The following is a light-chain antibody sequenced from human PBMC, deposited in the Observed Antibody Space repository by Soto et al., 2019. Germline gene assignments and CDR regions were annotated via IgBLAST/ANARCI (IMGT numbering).Light chain of an antibody. V-gene: IGKV1-27*01. CDR1: QGSSNI. Sequence: DIQMPQSPSSLSASVGDIVTITCRASQGSSNILAWSQQKPWKVPKLLISAASTLNSGAPSRFSGSGAGTYFTITITTLHPDVVATYDWEKDSCFLSFGQGKRLEIK. J-gene: IGKJ5*01. CDR2: AAS. CDR3: EKDSCFLS.